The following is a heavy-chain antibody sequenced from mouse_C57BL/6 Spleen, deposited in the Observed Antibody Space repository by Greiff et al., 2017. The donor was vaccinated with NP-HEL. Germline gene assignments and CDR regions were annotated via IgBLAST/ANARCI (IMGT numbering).Heavy chain of an antibody. CDR1: GFTFSSYA. CDR2: ISDGGSYT. V-gene: IGHV5-4*01. Sequence: EVQGVESGGGLVKPGGSLKLSCAASGFTFSSYAMSWVRQTPEKRLEWVATISDGGSYTYYPDNVKGRFTISRDNAKNNLYLQMSHLKSEDTAMYYCARDKGLRGYYFDYWGQGTTLTVSS. CDR3: ARDKGLRGYYFDY. J-gene: IGHJ2*01. D-gene: IGHD2-4*01.